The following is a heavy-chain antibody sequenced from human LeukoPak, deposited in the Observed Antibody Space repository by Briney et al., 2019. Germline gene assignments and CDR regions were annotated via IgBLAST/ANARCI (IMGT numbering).Heavy chain of an antibody. D-gene: IGHD3-10*01. Sequence: SETLSLTCTVSGGSISSYYWSWIRQPPGKGLEWIGYIYYSGSTNYNPSLKSRVTISVDTSKNQFSLKLSSVTAADTAVYYCARAVRWFRALDYWGQGTLVTVSS. V-gene: IGHV4-59*01. CDR3: ARAVRWFRALDY. J-gene: IGHJ4*02. CDR1: GGSISSYY. CDR2: IYYSGST.